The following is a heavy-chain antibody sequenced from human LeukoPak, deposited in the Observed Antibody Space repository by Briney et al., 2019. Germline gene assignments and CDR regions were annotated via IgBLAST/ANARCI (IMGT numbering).Heavy chain of an antibody. CDR3: AKSNRVSSISPSWFDP. Sequence: PGGSLRLSCAASGFTVSSYAMTWVRQAPGKGLEWVSFISGSGGSKYYADSVKGRFTISRDNSRNTLYLQMNSLRAEDTAVYYCAKSNRVSSISPSWFDPWGQGTLVTVSS. CDR1: GFTVSSYA. J-gene: IGHJ5*02. V-gene: IGHV3-23*01. D-gene: IGHD6-6*01. CDR2: ISGSGGSK.